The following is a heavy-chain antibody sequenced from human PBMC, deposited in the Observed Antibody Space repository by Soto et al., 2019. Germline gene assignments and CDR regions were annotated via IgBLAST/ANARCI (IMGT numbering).Heavy chain of an antibody. CDR3: ARMNYYDTSGYLFDY. J-gene: IGHJ4*02. V-gene: IGHV4-59*01. CDR1: GGSISSYY. CDR2: IYFRGTT. D-gene: IGHD3-22*01. Sequence: TLSLTCTVSGGSISSYYWSWIRQPPGKGLEWIGYIYFRGTTNYNPSLKSRVTMSADTSKNQFSLKLKSVTAADTAVYYCARMNYYDTSGYLFDYWGQGMMVTVSS.